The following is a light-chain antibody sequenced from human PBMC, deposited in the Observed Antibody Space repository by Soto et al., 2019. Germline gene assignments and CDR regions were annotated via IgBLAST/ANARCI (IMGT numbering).Light chain of an antibody. Sequence: NFMLTQPHSVSESPGKTVTISCTRTSGSIASNYVQWYQQRPYSAPTTLIYEDDQRPSGVPDRFSGSIDRSSNSASLTISGLKTEDEADYYCQSYDSSNPVVFGGGTKLTVL. CDR1: SGSIASNY. V-gene: IGLV6-57*04. CDR3: QSYDSSNPVV. J-gene: IGLJ2*01. CDR2: EDD.